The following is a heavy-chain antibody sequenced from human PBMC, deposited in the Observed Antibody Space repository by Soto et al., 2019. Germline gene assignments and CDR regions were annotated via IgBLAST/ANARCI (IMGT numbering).Heavy chain of an antibody. D-gene: IGHD1-26*01. J-gene: IGHJ6*02. CDR1: GFTFDDYA. CDR2: ISWNSGSI. CDR3: ARLFSGRVKANYYGMDV. V-gene: IGHV3-9*01. Sequence: EVQLVESGGGLVQPGRSLRLSCAASGFTFDDYAMHWVRQAPGKGLEWVSGISWNSGSIGYADSVKGRFTISRDNAKNSLYLQMNSLRAEDTALYYCARLFSGRVKANYYGMDVWGQGTTVTVSS.